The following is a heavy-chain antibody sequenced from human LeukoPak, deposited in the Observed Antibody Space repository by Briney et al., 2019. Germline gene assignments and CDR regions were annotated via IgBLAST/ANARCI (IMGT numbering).Heavy chain of an antibody. CDR3: AKQTPYYYDGSSWVGFYYYYYYMDV. J-gene: IGHJ6*03. CDR1: GFTVSSNY. Sequence: GGSLRLSCAASGFTVSSNYMSWVRQGPGKGLECVSVISNDGDTYYADSVKGRFTISRDTSKNTVSLQMNSLRAEDTAVYYCAKQTPYYYDGSSWVGFYYYYYYMDVWGKGTTVTISS. CDR2: ISNDGDT. V-gene: IGHV3-66*04. D-gene: IGHD3-22*01.